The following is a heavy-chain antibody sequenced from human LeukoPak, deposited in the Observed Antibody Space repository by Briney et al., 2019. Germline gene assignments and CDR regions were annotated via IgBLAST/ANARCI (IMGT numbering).Heavy chain of an antibody. D-gene: IGHD6-19*01. CDR3: ARVLYRIAVAGTEFDY. CDR2: IYHSGST. Sequence: PSETLSLTCTVSGGSISSYYWSWIRQPPGKGLEWIGSIYHSGSTYYNSSLKSRVTISVDTSKNQFSLKLSSVTAADTAVYYCARVLYRIAVAGTEFDYWGQGTLVTVSS. V-gene: IGHV4-59*08. J-gene: IGHJ4*02. CDR1: GGSISSYY.